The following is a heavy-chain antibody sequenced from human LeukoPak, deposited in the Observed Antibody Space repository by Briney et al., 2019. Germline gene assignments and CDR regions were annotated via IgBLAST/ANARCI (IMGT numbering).Heavy chain of an antibody. CDR3: AKPQAGDTVVVGLEY. D-gene: IGHD3-22*01. J-gene: IGHJ4*02. V-gene: IGHV3-30*02. CDR2: IRSDGGKN. CDR1: GLTFSDYS. Sequence: PGGSLRLSXAASGLTFSDYSMNWFCQAPGKGLEWVAYIRSDGGKNSYADSVKGRFTISRDNSKSTLCLQMNSLRAEDTAVYYCAKPQAGDTVVVGLEYWGQGTLVTVSS.